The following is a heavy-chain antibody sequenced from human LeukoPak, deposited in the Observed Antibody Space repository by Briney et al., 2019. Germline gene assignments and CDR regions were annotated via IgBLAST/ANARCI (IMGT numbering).Heavy chain of an antibody. CDR3: ARVVVVPAAIGYYYYYMDV. Sequence: GGSLRLSCAASGFTFSDYYMSWIRQAPGKGLEWVSYISSSGSTIYYADSVKGRFTISRDNAKNSLYLQMNSLRAEDTAVYYCARVVVVPAAIGYYYYYMDVWGKGTTVTISS. V-gene: IGHV3-11*01. CDR2: ISSSGSTI. CDR1: GFTFSDYY. D-gene: IGHD2-2*02. J-gene: IGHJ6*03.